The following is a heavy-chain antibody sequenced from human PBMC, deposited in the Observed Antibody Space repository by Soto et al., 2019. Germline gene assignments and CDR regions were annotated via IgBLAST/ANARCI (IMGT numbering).Heavy chain of an antibody. CDR3: AKDQSSSGYWALDY. CDR1: GFTFSTYG. V-gene: IGHV3-30*18. J-gene: IGHJ4*02. D-gene: IGHD3-22*01. CDR2: ISNDGRNQ. Sequence: GGSLRLSCAASGFTFSTYGMHWVRQAPGKGLEWVAVISNDGRNQYYGDSVKGRFTISRDNSKNTLYLQMNSLRAEDTAVYYCAKDQSSSGYWALDYWGQGTLVTVSS.